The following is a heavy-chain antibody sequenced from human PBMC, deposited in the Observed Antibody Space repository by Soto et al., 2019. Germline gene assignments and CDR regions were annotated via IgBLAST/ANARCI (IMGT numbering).Heavy chain of an antibody. CDR3: ARDRGPLIVGATWERRGYYYYGMDV. J-gene: IGHJ6*02. Sequence: QVQLVQSGAEVKKPGSSVKVSCKASGGTFSSYAISWVRQAPGQGLEWMGGIIPIFGTANYAQKFQGRVTITADKSTSTAYMELSSLRSEDTAVYYCARDRGPLIVGATWERRGYYYYGMDVWGQGTTVTVSS. V-gene: IGHV1-69*06. CDR1: GGTFSSYA. CDR2: IIPIFGTA. D-gene: IGHD1-26*01.